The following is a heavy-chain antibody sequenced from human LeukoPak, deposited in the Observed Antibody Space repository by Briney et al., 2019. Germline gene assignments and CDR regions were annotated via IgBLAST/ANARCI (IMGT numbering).Heavy chain of an antibody. J-gene: IGHJ3*02. Sequence: SETLSLTGAVYGGSFSGYYWSWIRQPPGKGLEWIGYIYYSGSTYYNPSLKSRVTISVDTSKNQFSLKLSSVTAADTAVYYCARVRGLYYGDAFDIWGQGTMVTVSS. CDR3: ARVRGLYYGDAFDI. CDR1: GGSFSGYY. D-gene: IGHD3-10*01. CDR2: IYYSGST. V-gene: IGHV4-30-4*08.